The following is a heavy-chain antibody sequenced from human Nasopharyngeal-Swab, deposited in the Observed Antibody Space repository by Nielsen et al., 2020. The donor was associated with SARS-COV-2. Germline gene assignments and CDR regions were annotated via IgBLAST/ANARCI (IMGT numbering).Heavy chain of an antibody. CDR2: IYHSGST. D-gene: IGHD4-17*01. V-gene: IGHV4-38-2*02. J-gene: IGHJ4*02. Sequence: WIRQPLGKGLEWIGSIYHSGSTYYNPSLKSRVTISVDTSKNQFSLKLSSVTAADTAVYYCARDGYGDYGLDYWGQGTLVTVSS. CDR3: ARDGYGDYGLDY.